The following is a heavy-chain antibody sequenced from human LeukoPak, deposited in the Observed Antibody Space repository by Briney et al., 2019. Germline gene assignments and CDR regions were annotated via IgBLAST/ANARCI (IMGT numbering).Heavy chain of an antibody. CDR2: ISSSSSYI. D-gene: IGHD6-19*01. V-gene: IGHV3-21*01. J-gene: IGHJ4*02. CDR1: GFTFSGYS. Sequence: PGGSLRLSCAPSGFTFSGYSMNWVRQAPGKGLEWVSSISSSSSYIYYADSVKGRFTISRDNAKHSLYLQMNSLRAEDTAVYYCARGFSSGWHVWDYFDYWGQGTLVTVSS. CDR3: ARGFSSGWHVWDYFDY.